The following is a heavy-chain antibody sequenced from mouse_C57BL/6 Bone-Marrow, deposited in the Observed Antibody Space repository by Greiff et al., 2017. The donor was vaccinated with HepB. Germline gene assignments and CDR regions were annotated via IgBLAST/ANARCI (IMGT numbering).Heavy chain of an antibody. D-gene: IGHD1-1*01. Sequence: EVQVVESEGGLVQPGSSMKLSCTASGFTFSDYYMAWVRQVPEKGLEWVANINYDGSRTYYLDSLKSRFIISRDNAKNILYLQMSSLKTEDTATYYCAREDYYGSSYWYFDVWGTGTTVTVSS. CDR2: INYDGSRT. J-gene: IGHJ1*03. V-gene: IGHV5-16*01. CDR1: GFTFSDYY. CDR3: AREDYYGSSYWYFDV.